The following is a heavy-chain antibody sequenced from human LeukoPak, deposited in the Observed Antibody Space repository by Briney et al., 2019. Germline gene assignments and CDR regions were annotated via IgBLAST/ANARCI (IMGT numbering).Heavy chain of an antibody. D-gene: IGHD6-13*01. J-gene: IGHJ4*02. CDR2: ITGSGDST. Sequence: PGGSLRLSCTASGFTFSNYAMSWVRQAPGKGLEWVSTITGSGDSTYNADSVKGRFTISRDNSENTMNLQMNSLRAEDTAVYYCAKGGLWYGKNDHWGQGTLVTVSS. CDR1: GFTFSNYA. CDR3: AKGGLWYGKNDH. V-gene: IGHV3-23*01.